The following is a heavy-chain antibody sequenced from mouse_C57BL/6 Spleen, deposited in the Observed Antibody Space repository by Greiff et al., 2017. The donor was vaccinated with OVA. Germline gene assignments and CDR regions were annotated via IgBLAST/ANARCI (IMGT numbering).Heavy chain of an antibody. V-gene: IGHV1-4*01. Sequence: QVQLQQSGAELARPGASVKMSCKASGYTFTSYSMNWVKQRPGQGLEWIGYINTSSGYTKYNQKFKDKATLTADKSSSTAYMQLSSLTSEDSAVYCCARRCSSGFDDWGQGTTRTVSS. CDR3: ARRCSSGFDD. J-gene: IGHJ2*01. D-gene: IGHD3-1*01. CDR1: GYTFTSYS. CDR2: INTSSGYT.